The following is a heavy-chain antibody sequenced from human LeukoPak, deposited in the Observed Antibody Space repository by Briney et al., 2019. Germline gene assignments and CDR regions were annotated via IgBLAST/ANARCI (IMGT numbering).Heavy chain of an antibody. CDR2: ISYDGSNK. Sequence: SGGSLRLSCAASGFTFSSYGMHWVRQAPGKGLEWVAVISYDGSNKYYADSVKGRFTISRDNSKNTLYLQVNSLRAEDTAVYYCAKGLILERHYYGMDVWGQGTTVTVSS. CDR1: GFTFSSYG. J-gene: IGHJ6*02. CDR3: AKGLILERHYYGMDV. V-gene: IGHV3-30*18. D-gene: IGHD3-16*01.